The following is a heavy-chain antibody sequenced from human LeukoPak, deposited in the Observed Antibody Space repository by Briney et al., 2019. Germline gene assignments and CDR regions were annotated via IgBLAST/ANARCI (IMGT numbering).Heavy chain of an antibody. V-gene: IGHV3-21*06. Sequence: PGGSLRLSCAASGFAFSSYSMNWVRQAPGKGLEWVSSISRSSSFIYYADSVRGRFTISRDNAKNSLYLQMNSLRGEDTAAYYCAHQPDSSGYSYYFDYWGQGTLVTVSS. CDR1: GFAFSSYS. CDR2: ISRSSSFI. D-gene: IGHD3-22*01. CDR3: AHQPDSSGYSYYFDY. J-gene: IGHJ4*02.